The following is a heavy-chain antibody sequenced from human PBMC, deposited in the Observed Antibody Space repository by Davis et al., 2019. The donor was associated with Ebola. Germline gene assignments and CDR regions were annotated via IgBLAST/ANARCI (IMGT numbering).Heavy chain of an antibody. D-gene: IGHD2-2*01. CDR2: INPSGGST. Sequence: ASVKVSCKASGYTFTSYYMHWVRQAPGQGLEWMGIINPSGGSTSYAQKFQGRVTMTRDTSISTAYMELSRLRSDDTAVYYCARDIVVVPAAIGEGDYYYGMDVWGQGTTVTVSS. CDR1: GYTFTSYY. V-gene: IGHV1-46*01. J-gene: IGHJ6*02. CDR3: ARDIVVVPAAIGEGDYYYGMDV.